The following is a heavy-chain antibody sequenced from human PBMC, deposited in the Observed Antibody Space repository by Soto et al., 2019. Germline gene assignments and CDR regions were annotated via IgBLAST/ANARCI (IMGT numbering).Heavy chain of an antibody. V-gene: IGHV3-33*06. Sequence: QVQVVESGGDVVQPGRSLRLSCAASGFTFSNYGIHWVRQAPGKGLEWVVFVGYDGRDKFYAESVKGRFIISRDNSRNTVSLQMNSVRVEDTAVYYCAKAGKDGDNDGYIDSWGQGTLVTVSS. CDR1: GFTFSNYG. D-gene: IGHD4-17*01. CDR3: AKAGKDGDNDGYIDS. J-gene: IGHJ4*02. CDR2: VGYDGRDK.